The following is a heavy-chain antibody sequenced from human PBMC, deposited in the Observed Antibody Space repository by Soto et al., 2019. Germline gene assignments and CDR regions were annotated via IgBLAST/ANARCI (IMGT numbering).Heavy chain of an antibody. CDR2: ITGNGVST. CDR1: GFTFSSYA. V-gene: IGHV3-23*01. CDR3: ARSLGPTWYFFEY. D-gene: IGHD7-27*01. Sequence: PGGSLRLSCAASGFTFSSYAVNWVRQAPGKGLEWVSAITGNGVSTYYADSVKGRFTISRDNSKSTLYLQMSSLSAGDTAVYYCARSLGPTWYFFEYWGRGTLVTVSS. J-gene: IGHJ4*02.